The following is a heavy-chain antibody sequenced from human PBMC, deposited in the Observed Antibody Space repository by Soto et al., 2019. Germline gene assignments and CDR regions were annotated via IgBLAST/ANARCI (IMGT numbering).Heavy chain of an antibody. Sequence: QVQLVESGGGVVQPGPSLRLSCAASGFTFNSYGMHWVRQAPGEGLEWVAVTSYDGSNENYVDSVKGRFTISRDNSRNTVYLQMNSLRADDTAVYYCAKDTYSHDSSGDYIFDYCGQGTLVSVTS. J-gene: IGHJ4*02. CDR1: GFTFNSYG. V-gene: IGHV3-30*18. D-gene: IGHD3-22*01. CDR2: TSYDGSNE. CDR3: AKDTYSHDSSGDYIFDY.